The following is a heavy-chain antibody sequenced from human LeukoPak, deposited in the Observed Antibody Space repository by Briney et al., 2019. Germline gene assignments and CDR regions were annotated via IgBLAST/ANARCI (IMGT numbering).Heavy chain of an antibody. CDR2: ISHSGST. Sequence: SETLSLTCAVYGGSFSGYYWSWIRQPPGKGLEWIGDISHSGSTNYNPSLKSRVTISVDTSKNQFSLKLSSVTAADTAVYYCARAPTGYCSSTSCPSVEYYFDYWGQGTLVTVSS. V-gene: IGHV4-34*01. D-gene: IGHD2-2*01. J-gene: IGHJ4*02. CDR1: GGSFSGYY. CDR3: ARAPTGYCSSTSCPSVEYYFDY.